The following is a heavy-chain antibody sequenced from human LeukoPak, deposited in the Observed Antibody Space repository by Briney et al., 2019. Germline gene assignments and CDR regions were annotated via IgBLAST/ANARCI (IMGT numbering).Heavy chain of an antibody. V-gene: IGHV1-2*02. D-gene: IGHD6-13*01. J-gene: IGHJ5*02. CDR1: GYTLTGYY. CDR3: ARVRKSSSSNWFDP. CDR2: INPNTGST. Sequence: ASVMVSCKASGYTLTGYYLQWVRQAPGQGPEWMGWINPNTGSTNYAQKFQGRVTMTRDTSISTAYMELSSLRSDDTAVYYCARVRKSSSSNWFDPWGQGTLVTVSS.